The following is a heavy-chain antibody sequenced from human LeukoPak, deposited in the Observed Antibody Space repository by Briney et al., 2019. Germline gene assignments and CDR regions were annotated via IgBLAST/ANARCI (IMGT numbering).Heavy chain of an antibody. D-gene: IGHD4-17*01. CDR3: ARVYGYYYYYMDV. Sequence: ASVKVSCKASGYTFSSNGIIWVRQAPGQGLEWMGWINPDNDDTKYGQTSQGRLTMTTDTSTSTTYMELRNLRSDDTAVYYCARVYGYYYYYMDVWGKGTTVTVSS. J-gene: IGHJ6*03. V-gene: IGHV1-18*01. CDR2: INPDNDDT. CDR1: GYTFSSNG.